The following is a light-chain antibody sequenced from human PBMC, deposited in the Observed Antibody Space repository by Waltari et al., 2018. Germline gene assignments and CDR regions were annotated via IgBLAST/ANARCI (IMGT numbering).Light chain of an antibody. Sequence: EIVLTQSPATLSLSPGQRATLSCRTSQSVSRFLAWYQQRPGQAPRLLIYDASTRATGIPARFSGSGSGTDFTLTISSLEPDDLAVYYCQQRSSWPLTFGGGTRVQIK. J-gene: IGKJ4*01. CDR1: QSVSRF. CDR2: DAS. CDR3: QQRSSWPLT. V-gene: IGKV3-11*01.